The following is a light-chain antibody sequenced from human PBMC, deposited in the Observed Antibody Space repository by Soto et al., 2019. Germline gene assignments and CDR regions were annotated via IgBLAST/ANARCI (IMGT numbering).Light chain of an antibody. V-gene: IGKV3-15*01. CDR3: QHYNNLPLT. CDR1: QSVRSD. CDR2: GVS. J-gene: IGKJ4*01. Sequence: EIVMTQSPATLSVSPGEGATLSCRASQSVRSDLAWYQHKPGLAPRLLIYGVSTRATGIPVRFSGSGSGTEFTLSISSLQSEDSAIYYCQHYNNLPLTFDGGTKVDIK.